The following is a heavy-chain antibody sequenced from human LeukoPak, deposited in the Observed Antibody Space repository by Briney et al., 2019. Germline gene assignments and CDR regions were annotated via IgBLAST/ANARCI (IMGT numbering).Heavy chain of an antibody. CDR1: GGSISSGSYY. CDR2: VNHIGNT. D-gene: IGHD3-3*01. CDR3: ARRVRFGDAWVFDS. J-gene: IGHJ4*02. Sequence: SSETLSLTCTVSGGSISSGSYYWSWIRQSPGKGLDWIGEVNHIGNTNYNPSLKSRVTMSVDTSKNQFPLSLSSVTAADTAVYYCARRVRFGDAWVFDSWGRGTLVTVSS. V-gene: IGHV4-39*06.